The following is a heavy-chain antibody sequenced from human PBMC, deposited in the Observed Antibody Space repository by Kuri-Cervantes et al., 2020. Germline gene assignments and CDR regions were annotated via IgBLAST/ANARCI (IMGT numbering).Heavy chain of an antibody. CDR2: IKQDGSEK. V-gene: IGHV3-7*01. CDR1: GFTFSSYG. D-gene: IGHD3-22*01. CDR3: ATSADSPGGD. Sequence: GESLKISCAASGFTFSSYGMHWVRQAPGKGLEWVANIKQDGSEKYYVDSVKGRFTISRDNAKNSLYLQMNSLRAEDTAVYYCATSADSPGGDWGQGTLVTVSS. J-gene: IGHJ4*02.